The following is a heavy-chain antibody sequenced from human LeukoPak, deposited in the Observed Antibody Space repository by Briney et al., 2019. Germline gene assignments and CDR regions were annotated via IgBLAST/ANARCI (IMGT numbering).Heavy chain of an antibody. CDR2: LFYSGTT. J-gene: IGHJ5*02. Sequence: PSETLSLTCTVSGGSIGETTYFWAWVRQPPGKGPEWIGSLFYSGTTYYNPSLKSRVTISVDTSNNQFSLKLSSVTAADTAVYYCARRYYDILTGYYNVYWDNWFDPWGQGTLVTVSS. V-gene: IGHV4-39*07. CDR1: GGSIGETTYF. CDR3: ARRYYDILTGYYNVYWDNWFDP. D-gene: IGHD3-9*01.